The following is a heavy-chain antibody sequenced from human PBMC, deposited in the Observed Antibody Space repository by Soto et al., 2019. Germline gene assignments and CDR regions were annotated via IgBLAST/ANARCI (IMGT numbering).Heavy chain of an antibody. D-gene: IGHD6-19*01. J-gene: IGHJ4*02. V-gene: IGHV3-9*01. CDR1: GFTFDDYA. Sequence: GGSLRLSCAASGFTFDDYAMHWVRQAPGKGLEWVSGISWNSGSIGYADSVKGRFTISRDNAKNSLYLQMNSLRAEDTALYYCAKDIQGYSSGWFTYWGQGTLVTVSS. CDR2: ISWNSGSI. CDR3: AKDIQGYSSGWFTY.